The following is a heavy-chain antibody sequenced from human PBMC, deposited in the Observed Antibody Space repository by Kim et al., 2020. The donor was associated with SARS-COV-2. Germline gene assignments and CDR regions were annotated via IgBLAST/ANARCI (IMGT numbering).Heavy chain of an antibody. Sequence: SVKVSCKASGGTFSSYAISWVRQAPGQGLEWMGGIIPIFGTANYAQKFQGRVTITADESTSTAYMELSSLRSEDTAVYYCARGRWELLFMNYWGQGTLVTVSS. CDR2: IIPIFGTA. J-gene: IGHJ4*02. CDR3: ARGRWELLFMNY. D-gene: IGHD1-26*01. CDR1: GGTFSSYA. V-gene: IGHV1-69*13.